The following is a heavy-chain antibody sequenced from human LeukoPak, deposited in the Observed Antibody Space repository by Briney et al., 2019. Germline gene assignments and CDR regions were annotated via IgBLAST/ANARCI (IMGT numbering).Heavy chain of an antibody. CDR1: IFTFSSYE. CDR2: ISSSGSTI. J-gene: IGHJ6*02. CDR3: ARDKARYGMDV. Sequence: GGSLRLSCAASIFTFSSYEMNWVRQAPGKGLEWVSYISSSGSTIYYADSVKGRFTISRDNAKNSLYLQMNSLRAEDTAVYYCARDKARYGMDVWGQGTTVTVSS. V-gene: IGHV3-48*03.